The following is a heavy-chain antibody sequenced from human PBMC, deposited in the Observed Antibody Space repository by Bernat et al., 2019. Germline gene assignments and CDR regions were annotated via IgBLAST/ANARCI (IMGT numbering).Heavy chain of an antibody. D-gene: IGHD3-16*01. CDR2: IPYDGANK. V-gene: IGHV3-30-3*01. CDR1: GFTFSSSA. Sequence: QVQLVESGGGVVQPGRSLRLSCAASGFTFSSSAIHWVRQAPGKGLEWVAAIPYDGANKYYADSVKGLFTVSRDNSKNTLYLQMNSLRPEDTAVYYCARDRRGTDSGGMDVWGQGTTVTVSS. J-gene: IGHJ6*02. CDR3: ARDRRGTDSGGMDV.